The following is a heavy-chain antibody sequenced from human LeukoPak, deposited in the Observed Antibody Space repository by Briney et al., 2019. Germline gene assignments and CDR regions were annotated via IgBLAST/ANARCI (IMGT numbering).Heavy chain of an antibody. J-gene: IGHJ4*02. CDR2: IYYSGST. CDR3: ARESPEWDSSGYRPFDFDY. D-gene: IGHD3-22*01. CDR1: GGSISSGGYY. V-gene: IGHV4-31*03. Sequence: SETLSLTCTVSGGSISSGGYYWSWIRQHPGKGLEWIGYIYYSGSTYYNPSLKSRVTISVDTSKNQFSLKLSSVTAADTAVYYCARESPEWDSSGYRPFDFDYWGQGTLVTVSS.